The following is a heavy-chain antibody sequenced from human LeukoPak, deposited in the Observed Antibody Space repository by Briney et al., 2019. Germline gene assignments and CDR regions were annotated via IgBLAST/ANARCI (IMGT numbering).Heavy chain of an antibody. CDR2: INPNSGGT. J-gene: IGHJ4*02. Sequence: ASVKVSCKASGYTFTGYYMHWVRQAPGQGLEWMGWINPNSGGTNYAQKFQGRVTMTRDTSISTAYMELSRLRSDDTAMYYCARDRGHRGGSFTGYFDYWGQGTLVTVSS. V-gene: IGHV1-2*02. CDR1: GYTFTGYY. D-gene: IGHD2-15*01. CDR3: ARDRGHRGGSFTGYFDY.